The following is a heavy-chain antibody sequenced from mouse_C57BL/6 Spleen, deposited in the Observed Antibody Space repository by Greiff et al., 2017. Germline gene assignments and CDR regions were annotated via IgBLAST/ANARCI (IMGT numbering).Heavy chain of an antibody. D-gene: IGHD2-10*02. CDR1: GYAFSSSW. J-gene: IGHJ3*01. CDR2: IYPGDGDT. CDR3: ARSGRTWYGEAY. Sequence: QVQLKESGPELVKPGASVKISCKASGYAFSSSWMNWVKQRPGKGLEWIGRIYPGDGDTNYNGKFKGKATLTADKSSSTAYMQLSSLTSEDSAVYFCARSGRTWYGEAYWGQGTLVTVSA. V-gene: IGHV1-82*01.